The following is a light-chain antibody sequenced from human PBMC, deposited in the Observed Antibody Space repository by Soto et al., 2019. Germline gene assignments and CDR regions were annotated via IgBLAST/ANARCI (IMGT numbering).Light chain of an antibody. V-gene: IGKV3-15*01. CDR1: QTVSSY. J-gene: IGKJ2*01. CDR2: GAS. CDR3: QQYHNWPGYT. Sequence: EIVMTQSPATLSVSPGERATLSCRASQTVSSYLAWYQQKPGQAPRLLIYGASTRATGIPARFSVSGSGTEFTLTISSLQSEDFAVSFCQQYHNWPGYTFGQGTKLEIK.